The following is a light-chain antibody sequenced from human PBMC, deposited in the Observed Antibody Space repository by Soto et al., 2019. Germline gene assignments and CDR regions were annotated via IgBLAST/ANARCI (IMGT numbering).Light chain of an antibody. CDR2: ATS. CDR3: QQANSLPLT. V-gene: IGKV1-12*01. Sequence: DIQMTQSPSSVSASVGDRVTITCRASQSISAWLAWYQQKPGKAPQLLIYATSSLQSGVPARFSGSGSGTDFTLTISSLQPEDFATYYCQQANSLPLTFDGGTKVEIK. CDR1: QSISAW. J-gene: IGKJ4*01.